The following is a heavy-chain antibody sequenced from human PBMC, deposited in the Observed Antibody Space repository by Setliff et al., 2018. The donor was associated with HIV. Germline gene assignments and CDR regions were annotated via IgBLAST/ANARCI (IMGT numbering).Heavy chain of an antibody. Sequence: ETLSLTCAVYGGSFSGYYWTWVRQAPGKGLEWVSVIYSGDGTSYYADSVKGRFTIFRDNSRNTLYLQMNSLRAEDTATYYCVKGGDYTNPFDYWGHGTLVTVSS. V-gene: IGHV3-23*03. CDR1: GGSFSGYY. D-gene: IGHD4-4*01. CDR2: IYSGDGTS. CDR3: VKGGDYTNPFDY. J-gene: IGHJ4*01.